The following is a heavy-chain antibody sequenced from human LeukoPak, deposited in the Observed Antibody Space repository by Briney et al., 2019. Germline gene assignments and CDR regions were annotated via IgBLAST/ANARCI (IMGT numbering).Heavy chain of an antibody. CDR1: GFTFSSYA. CDR3: AKGSSLRLGPTVEFYFDS. V-gene: IGHV3-23*01. CDR2: IIGSGGST. J-gene: IGHJ4*02. Sequence: VGSLRLSCEASGFTFSSYAMNWVRQAPGKGLEWVSAIIGSGGSTYYADSVKGRFTISRDNSKNTLYVQMNSLRAEDTAVYYCAKGSSLRLGPTVEFYFDSWGQGTLVTVSS. D-gene: IGHD1-26*01.